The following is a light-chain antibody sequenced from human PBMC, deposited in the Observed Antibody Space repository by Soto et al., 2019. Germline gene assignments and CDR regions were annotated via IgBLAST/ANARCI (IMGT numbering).Light chain of an antibody. J-gene: IGKJ1*01. Sequence: DIQMTQSPSTLSASVGDRVTITSRASQSISDYLAWYQQKPGKAPKLLIYKASSLESGVPSRFSGSGSGTELTLTISSLQPDDFATYYCQQFNGYPWTFGQGTKVEIK. V-gene: IGKV1-5*03. CDR1: QSISDY. CDR2: KAS. CDR3: QQFNGYPWT.